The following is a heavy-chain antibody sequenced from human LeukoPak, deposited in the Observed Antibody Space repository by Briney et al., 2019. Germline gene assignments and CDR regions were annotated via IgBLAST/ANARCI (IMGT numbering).Heavy chain of an antibody. CDR3: ARDEGYSSYVDAFDI. Sequence: GGSLRLSCAASGFTFSSYSMNWVRQAPGKGLEWVSYISSSSSTIYYADSVKGRFTISRDNAKNSLYLQMNSLRDEDTAVYYCARDEGYSSYVDAFDIWGQGTMVTVSS. CDR1: GFTFSSYS. D-gene: IGHD5-12*01. CDR2: ISSSSSTI. V-gene: IGHV3-48*02. J-gene: IGHJ3*02.